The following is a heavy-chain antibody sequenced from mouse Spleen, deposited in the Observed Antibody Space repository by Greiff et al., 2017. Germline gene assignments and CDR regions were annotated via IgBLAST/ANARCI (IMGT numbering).Heavy chain of an antibody. CDR2: INPSTGGT. Sequence: VQLQQSGPELVKPGASVKISCKASGYSFTGYYMNWVKQSPEKSLEWIGEINPSTGGTTYNQKFKAKATLTVDKSSSTAYMQLKSLTSEDSAVYYCARGGNSFAYWGQGTLVTVSA. D-gene: IGHD2-1*01. CDR1: GYSFTGYY. V-gene: IGHV1-42*01. J-gene: IGHJ3*01. CDR3: ARGGNSFAY.